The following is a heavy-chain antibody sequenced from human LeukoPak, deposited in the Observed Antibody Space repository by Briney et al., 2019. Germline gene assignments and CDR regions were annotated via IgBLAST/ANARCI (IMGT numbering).Heavy chain of an antibody. D-gene: IGHD3-3*01. Sequence: SETLSLTCTVSGGSLSSSFWSWIRQPPGKGLEWIGYIYYTGNTNYNPSLKSRVTISVDTSKNQFSLEMTSVTAADTAVYYCAKVHDFWSGYSLDYWGQGSLVIVSS. CDR3: AKVHDFWSGYSLDY. CDR2: IYYTGNT. CDR1: GGSLSSSF. J-gene: IGHJ4*02. V-gene: IGHV4-59*01.